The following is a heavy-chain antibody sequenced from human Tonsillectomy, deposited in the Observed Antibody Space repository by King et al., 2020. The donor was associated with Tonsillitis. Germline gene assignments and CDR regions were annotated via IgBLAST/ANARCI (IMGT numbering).Heavy chain of an antibody. D-gene: IGHD6-13*01. CDR2: IYHSGST. CDR3: ARAGRAATEDAFDI. Sequence: VQLQESGPGLVKPSETLSLTCAVSGYSISSGYYWGWIRQPPGKGLEWIGSIYHSGSTNYNPSLKSRVTISVDTSKNQFSLKLSSVTAADTAVYYCARAGRAATEDAFDIWGQGTMVTVAS. CDR1: GYSISSGYY. V-gene: IGHV4-38-2*01. J-gene: IGHJ3*02.